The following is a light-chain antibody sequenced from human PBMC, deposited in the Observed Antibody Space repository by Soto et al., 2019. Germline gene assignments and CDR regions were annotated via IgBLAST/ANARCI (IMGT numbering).Light chain of an antibody. CDR2: QDS. CDR3: QAWDSSTAV. Sequence: SYELTQPPSVSVSPGQTASITCSGDKLGDKYACWYQQKPGQSPVLVIYQDSKRPSGIPERFSCSNSGNTATLTISGTQAMDEADYYCQAWDSSTAVFGGGTKLTLL. J-gene: IGLJ2*01. CDR1: KLGDKY. V-gene: IGLV3-1*01.